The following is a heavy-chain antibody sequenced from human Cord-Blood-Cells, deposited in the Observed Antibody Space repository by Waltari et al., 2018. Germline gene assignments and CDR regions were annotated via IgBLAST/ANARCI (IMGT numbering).Heavy chain of an antibody. CDR3: ARDEYSSSLFYYYGMDV. D-gene: IGHD6-6*01. CDR1: GFTFSSYS. CDR2: ISSSSSTL. Sequence: EVQLVESGGGLVQPGGSLRLSCAASGFTFSSYSMNWVRQAPGKGLEWVSYISSSSSTLYYGDSVKGRFTISRDKAKNSLYLQMNSLRAEDTAVYYCARDEYSSSLFYYYGMDVWGQGTTVTVSS. V-gene: IGHV3-48*01. J-gene: IGHJ6*02.